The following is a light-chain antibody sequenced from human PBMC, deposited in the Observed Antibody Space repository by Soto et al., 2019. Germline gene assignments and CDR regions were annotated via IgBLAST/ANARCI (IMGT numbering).Light chain of an antibody. V-gene: IGKV3-20*01. Sequence: EIVLTQSPGTLSLSPGERATLSCRASQSVTKSLAWYQQKPGQAPRLLIYGASSRATGIPDRFSGSGSGTDFTLTISRLEPDDFAVYYCQQYGGSPRTFGQGTTVE. CDR2: GAS. CDR3: QQYGGSPRT. CDR1: QSVTKS. J-gene: IGKJ1*01.